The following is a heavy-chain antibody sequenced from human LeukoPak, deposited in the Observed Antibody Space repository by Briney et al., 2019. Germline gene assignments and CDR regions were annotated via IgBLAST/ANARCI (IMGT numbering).Heavy chain of an antibody. V-gene: IGHV7-4-1*02. Sequence: ASVTVSCKASGYSFTSYAMNWVRQAPGQGLEWMGWINTNTGNPTYAQGFTGRCVFSLDTSVSTAYLQISSLKAEDTAVYSCARVAEYSSGWYDPFDYWGQGTLVTVSP. CDR3: ARVAEYSSGWYDPFDY. D-gene: IGHD6-19*01. CDR2: INTNTGNP. CDR1: GYSFTSYA. J-gene: IGHJ4*02.